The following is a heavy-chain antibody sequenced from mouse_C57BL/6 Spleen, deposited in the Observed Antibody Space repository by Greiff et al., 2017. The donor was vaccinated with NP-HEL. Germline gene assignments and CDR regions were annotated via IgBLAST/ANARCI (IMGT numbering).Heavy chain of an antibody. J-gene: IGHJ3*01. V-gene: IGHV1-54*01. D-gene: IGHD4-1*01. CDR1: GYAFTNYL. CDR2: INPGSGGT. Sequence: QVQLQQSGPELVKPGASVKISCKASGYAFTNYLIEWVKQRPGQGLEWIGVINPGSGGTNYNEKFKGKATLTADKSSSTAYMQLSSLTSEDSAVYFCASWDWFAYWGQGTLVTVSA. CDR3: ASWDWFAY.